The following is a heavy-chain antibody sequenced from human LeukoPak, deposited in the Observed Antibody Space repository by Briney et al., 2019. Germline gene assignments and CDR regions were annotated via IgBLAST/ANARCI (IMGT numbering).Heavy chain of an antibody. CDR3: VYAFDI. Sequence: SETLSPTCAVSGYSISSGYYWGWIRQPPGKGLEWIGSIYHSGSTYYNPSLKSRVTISVDTSKNQFSLKLSSVTAADTAVYYCVYAFDIWGQGTMVTVSS. J-gene: IGHJ3*02. V-gene: IGHV4-38-2*01. CDR1: GYSISSGYY. CDR2: IYHSGST.